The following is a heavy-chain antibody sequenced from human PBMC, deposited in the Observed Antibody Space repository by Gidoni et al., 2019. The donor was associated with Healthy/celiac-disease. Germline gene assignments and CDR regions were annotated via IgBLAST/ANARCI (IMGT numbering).Heavy chain of an antibody. CDR3: AKAQGPIRFNTVTTYYYYYGMDV. V-gene: IGHV3-9*01. CDR1: GFSFDDYA. Sequence: EVQLVESGGGLVQPGRSLILSCAASGFSFDDYALHWVRQAPGKGLEWVSGISWNSGSIGYADSVKGRFTISRDNDKNSLYLQMNSLRAEDTALYYCAKAQGPIRFNTVTTYYYYYGMDVWGQGTTVTVSS. CDR2: ISWNSGSI. J-gene: IGHJ6*02. D-gene: IGHD4-17*01.